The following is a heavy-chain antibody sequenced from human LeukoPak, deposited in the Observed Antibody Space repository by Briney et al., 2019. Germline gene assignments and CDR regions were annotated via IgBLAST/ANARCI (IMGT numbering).Heavy chain of an antibody. Sequence: GGXLRLSCAASGFTFDDYAMHWVRQPPGKGLECVSLISGDGSITYYADSVKGRFTISRDNSKNSLYLQMNSLRTEDTALYYCAKDNWVATRGHYGFDYWGQGTLVTVSS. CDR2: ISGDGSIT. V-gene: IGHV3-43*02. J-gene: IGHJ4*02. CDR1: GFTFDDYA. D-gene: IGHD5-12*01. CDR3: AKDNWVATRGHYGFDY.